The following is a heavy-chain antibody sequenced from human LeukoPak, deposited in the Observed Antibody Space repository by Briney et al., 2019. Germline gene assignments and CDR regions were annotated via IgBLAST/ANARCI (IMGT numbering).Heavy chain of an antibody. CDR1: GFTFGGYA. V-gene: IGHV3-49*04. D-gene: IGHD6-19*01. CDR2: IRSKAYGGTT. CDR3: TKGDSSGWYGYYGMDV. J-gene: IGHJ6*02. Sequence: GGSLRLSCTASGFTFGGYAMSWVRQAPGKGLEWVGFIRSKAYGGTTEYAASVKGRFTISRDDSKSIAYLQMNSLKTEDTAVYYCTKGDSSGWYGYYGMDVWGQGTTVTVSS.